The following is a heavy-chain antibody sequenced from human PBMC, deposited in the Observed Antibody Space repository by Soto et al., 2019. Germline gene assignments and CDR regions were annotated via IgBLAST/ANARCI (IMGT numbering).Heavy chain of an antibody. J-gene: IGHJ4*02. Sequence: VFVKVLWMAAGYPGIGYGGNRLGRAPRRGLEWMGWISPGNGNTKYSQKFQGRVTIERDTSATTAYMELSGLRSEDTAVYYCARGGYFDSTDYLAYWGLGTPVTVS. CDR3: ARGGYFDSTDYLAY. D-gene: IGHD3-22*01. CDR2: ISPGNGNT. V-gene: IGHV1-3*01. CDR1: GYPGIGYG.